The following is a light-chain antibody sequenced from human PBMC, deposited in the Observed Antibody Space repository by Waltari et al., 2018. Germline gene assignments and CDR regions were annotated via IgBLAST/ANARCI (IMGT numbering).Light chain of an antibody. CDR2: GND. CDR3: AAWDDSLNGWV. Sequence: QSVLTQPPSASGTPGLRVTISCSGSSSNIGSNPANWYKHLPGRAPKLLIYGNDQRPSGVPDRISGSKSGSSASLAINGLQSEDEADYYCAAWDDSLNGWVFGGGTKLTVL. CDR1: SSNIGSNP. V-gene: IGLV1-44*01. J-gene: IGLJ3*02.